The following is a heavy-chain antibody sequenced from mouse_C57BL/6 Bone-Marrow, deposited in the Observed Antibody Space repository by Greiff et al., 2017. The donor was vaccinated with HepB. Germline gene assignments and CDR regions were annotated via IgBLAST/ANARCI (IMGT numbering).Heavy chain of an antibody. V-gene: IGHV2-2*01. CDR1: GFSLTSYG. CDR2: IWSGGST. CDR3: AREGGYYGSYAMDY. Sequence: VKVVESGPGLVQPSQSLSITCTVSGFSLTSYGVHWVRQSPGKGLEWLGVIWSGGSTDYNAAFISRLSISKDNSKSQVFFKMNSLQADDTAIYYCAREGGYYGSYAMDYWGQGTSVTVSS. D-gene: IGHD1-1*01. J-gene: IGHJ4*01.